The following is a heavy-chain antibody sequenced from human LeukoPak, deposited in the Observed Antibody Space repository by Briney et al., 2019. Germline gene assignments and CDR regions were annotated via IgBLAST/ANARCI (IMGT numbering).Heavy chain of an antibody. Sequence: RGSLRLSCAASGFTFSSYAMTWVRQAPGKGLEWVSTITYSGGSTDSADSVKGRFTISRDNTKNTLYLHMNSLRAEDTAVYYCAKHRLVRGVITDHYFDCWGQGTLVTVSS. CDR2: ITYSGGST. CDR3: AKHRLVRGVITDHYFDC. CDR1: GFTFSSYA. D-gene: IGHD3-10*01. J-gene: IGHJ4*02. V-gene: IGHV3-23*01.